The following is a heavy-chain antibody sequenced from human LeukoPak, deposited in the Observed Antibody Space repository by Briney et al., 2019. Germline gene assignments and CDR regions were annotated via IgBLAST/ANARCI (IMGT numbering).Heavy chain of an antibody. CDR1: GYTFTSYG. CDR3: ARDISGSGWYKH. D-gene: IGHD6-19*01. J-gene: IGHJ4*02. V-gene: IGHV1-18*01. CDR2: ISPYNSNT. Sequence: ASVKVSCKASGYTFTSYGISWVRQAPGQGLEWMGWISPYNSNTYYVQNLQGRVTMTTDTSTSTTYMELRSLRSDDTAVYYCARDISGSGWYKHWGQGTLVTVSS.